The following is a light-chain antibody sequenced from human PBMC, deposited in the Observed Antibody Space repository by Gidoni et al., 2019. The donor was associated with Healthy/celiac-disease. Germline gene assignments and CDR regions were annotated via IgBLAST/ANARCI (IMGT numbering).Light chain of an antibody. CDR2: AAS. Sequence: DIQITQSPSSLSASVGDRVTITCRASQSIRSYLNWYQQKPGKAPKLLIYAASSLQSGVPSRFSGSGSGTDFPLTISSLQPEDFATYYCQQSYSTPITFGQGTRLEIK. CDR3: QQSYSTPIT. J-gene: IGKJ5*01. CDR1: QSIRSY. V-gene: IGKV1-39*01.